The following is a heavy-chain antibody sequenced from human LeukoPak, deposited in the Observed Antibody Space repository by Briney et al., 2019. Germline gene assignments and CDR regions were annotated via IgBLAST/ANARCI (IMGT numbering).Heavy chain of an antibody. CDR2: IKQDGSEK. CDR3: ARDNLVRDYYYMDV. D-gene: IGHD6-13*01. V-gene: IGHV3-7*01. J-gene: IGHJ6*03. Sequence: GGSLRLSCAASGFTFSSYWMSWVRQAPGKGLEGVANIKQDGSEKYYVDSVKGRFTISRDNAKNSLYLQMNSLRAEDTAVYYCARDNLVRDYYYMDVWGKGTTVTVSS. CDR1: GFTFSSYW.